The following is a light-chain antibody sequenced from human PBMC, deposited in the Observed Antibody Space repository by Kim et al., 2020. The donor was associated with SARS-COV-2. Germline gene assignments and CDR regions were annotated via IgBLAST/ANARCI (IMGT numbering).Light chain of an antibody. CDR2: GNN. J-gene: IGLJ2*01. CDR3: NSRDSNDNVV. CDR1: SLRSYY. V-gene: IGLV3-19*01. Sequence: VALGQTVRITCQGDSLRSYYATWYQQKPGQAPILVIYGNNNRPSGIPDRFSGSSSGNTASLTITGTQAGDEADYYCNSRDSNDNVVFGGGTQLTVL.